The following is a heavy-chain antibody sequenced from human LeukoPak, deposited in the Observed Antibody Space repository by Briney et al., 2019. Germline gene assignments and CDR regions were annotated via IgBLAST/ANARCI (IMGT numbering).Heavy chain of an antibody. D-gene: IGHD6-19*01. Sequence: SDTLPLTCAVSGYSISSSNWWGWIRQSPGKGLEWIGYIYYSGSTYYKPSLKSRVTMSVDTSKNQFSLKLNSVTAVDTAVYYCARILSSGWTGGAFDIWGQGTMVIVSS. CDR2: IYYSGST. V-gene: IGHV4-28*01. J-gene: IGHJ3*02. CDR1: GYSISSSNW. CDR3: ARILSSGWTGGAFDI.